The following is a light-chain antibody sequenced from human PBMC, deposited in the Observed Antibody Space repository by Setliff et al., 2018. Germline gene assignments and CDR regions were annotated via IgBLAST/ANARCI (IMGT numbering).Light chain of an antibody. Sequence: QSALTQPRSVSGSPGQSVTISCTGTTXXXXGXNXXXXXXXXXXXXXXXMIXXXSKRPSGVPDRFSGSKSGNTASLIISGLQAEDEADYYCCSYAGSYTFYVFGTGTKVTVL. V-gene: IGLV2-11*01. CDR2: XXS. CDR3: CSYAGSYTFYV. CDR1: TXXXXGXNX. J-gene: IGLJ1*01.